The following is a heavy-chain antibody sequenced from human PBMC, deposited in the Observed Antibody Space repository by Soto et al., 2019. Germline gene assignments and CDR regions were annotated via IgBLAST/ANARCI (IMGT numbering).Heavy chain of an antibody. CDR2: IYYSGST. D-gene: IGHD6-13*01. J-gene: IGHJ6*03. CDR1: GGSISSGGYY. Sequence: SETLSLTCTVSGGSISSGGYYWSWIRQHPGKGLEWIGYIYYSGSTYYNPSLKSRVTISVDTSKNQFSLKLSSVTAADTAVYYCARERRVGIAAAGTSYGYYYYHLDVWGKGTTVTVSS. CDR3: ARERRVGIAAAGTSYGYYYYHLDV. V-gene: IGHV4-31*03.